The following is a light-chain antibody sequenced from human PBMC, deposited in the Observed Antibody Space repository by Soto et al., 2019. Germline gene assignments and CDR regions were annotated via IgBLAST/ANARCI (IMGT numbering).Light chain of an antibody. Sequence: QSALAQPASVSGSPGQSITMSCTGTSSDVGGYNYVSWYQQHPGKAPKLMIYEVSNRPSGVSSRFSGSKSGNTASLTISGLQAEDESDYYCSSYTSSSTLVFGTGTKVTVL. CDR1: SSDVGGYNY. CDR2: EVS. V-gene: IGLV2-14*01. CDR3: SSYTSSSTLV. J-gene: IGLJ1*01.